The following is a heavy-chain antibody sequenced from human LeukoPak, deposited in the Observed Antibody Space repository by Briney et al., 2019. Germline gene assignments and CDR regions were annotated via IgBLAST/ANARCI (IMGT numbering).Heavy chain of an antibody. D-gene: IGHD3-9*01. CDR2: ITGGGGST. V-gene: IGHV3-23*01. J-gene: IGHJ4*02. Sequence: GGSLRLSCAASGFTFNTYAMTWVRQAPGKGLEWVSCITGGGGSTYYADSVKGRFTISRDNSKNTLYLQMDSLRAEDSAVYFCAKGGFATPGFFWGQGTLVAVSS. CDR1: GFTFNTYA. CDR3: AKGGFATPGFF.